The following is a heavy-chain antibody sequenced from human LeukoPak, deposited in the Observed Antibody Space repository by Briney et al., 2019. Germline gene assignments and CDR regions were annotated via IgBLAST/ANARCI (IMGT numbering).Heavy chain of an antibody. V-gene: IGHV3-21*05. J-gene: IGHJ4*02. CDR1: GFTFSNYG. CDR3: ARDAGGYYPDY. Sequence: PGRSLRLSCAASGFTFSNYGMHWVRQAPGKGLEWVSYITSSSYTNYADSVKGRFTISRDNAKNSLYLQMNSLRPEDTAVYYCARDAGGYYPDYWGQGTLVTVSS. D-gene: IGHD3-22*01. CDR2: ITSSSYT.